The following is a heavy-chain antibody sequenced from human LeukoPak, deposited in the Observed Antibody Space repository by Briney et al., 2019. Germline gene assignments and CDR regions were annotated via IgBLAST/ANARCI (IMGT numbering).Heavy chain of an antibody. Sequence: QAGGSLRLSCAASGFTFSSYAMSWVRQAPGKGLEWVSAISGSGGSTYYADSVKGRFTISRDNSKNTLYLQMNSLRAEDTAVYYCAKDPARVAAAGTWVDYWGQGTLVTVSS. D-gene: IGHD6-13*01. J-gene: IGHJ4*02. CDR2: ISGSGGST. CDR3: AKDPARVAAAGTWVDY. V-gene: IGHV3-23*01. CDR1: GFTFSSYA.